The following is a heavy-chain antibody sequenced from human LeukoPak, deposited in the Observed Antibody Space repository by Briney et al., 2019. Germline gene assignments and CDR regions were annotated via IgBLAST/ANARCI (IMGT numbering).Heavy chain of an antibody. CDR1: GFTFNKYW. CDR3: GRDADWLPFDY. CDR2: IKRDGSTA. J-gene: IGHJ4*02. Sequence: GGSLRLSCAASGFTFNKYWMHWVRQAPGKGLVWVSRIKRDGSTADYADSVKGRFTISRDSAKNTLYLQMDSLRPEDTAVYYCGRDADWLPFDYWGQGTLVTVSS. D-gene: IGHD3-9*01. V-gene: IGHV3-74*01.